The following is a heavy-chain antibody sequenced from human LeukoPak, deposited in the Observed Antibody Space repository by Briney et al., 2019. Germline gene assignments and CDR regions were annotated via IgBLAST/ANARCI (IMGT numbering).Heavy chain of an antibody. Sequence: GGSLRLSCAASGFTFSSYGMHWVRQAPGKGLEWVAFISYDGRDKYYAASVRGRFTISRDKPKDTLYLQMNSLSAADTAVYYCAKDYDYVWGSFRHIDYWGQGTLVTVSS. CDR2: ISYDGRDK. V-gene: IGHV3-30*18. CDR3: AKDYDYVWGSFRHIDY. CDR1: GFTFSSYG. J-gene: IGHJ4*02. D-gene: IGHD3-16*02.